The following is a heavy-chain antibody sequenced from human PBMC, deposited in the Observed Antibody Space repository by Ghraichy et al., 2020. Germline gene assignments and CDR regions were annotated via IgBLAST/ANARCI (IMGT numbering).Heavy chain of an antibody. Sequence: GGSLRLSCAASGFTFSDYGMHWVRQAPGKGLEWVAVIWYDGSNKYYADSVKGRFTISRDNSKNTLYLQMNSLRAEDTAVYYCARVAPKGYSGYDSLGYWGQGTLVTVSS. D-gene: IGHD5-12*01. CDR3: ARVAPKGYSGYDSLGY. J-gene: IGHJ4*02. CDR1: GFTFSDYG. V-gene: IGHV3-33*01. CDR2: IWYDGSNK.